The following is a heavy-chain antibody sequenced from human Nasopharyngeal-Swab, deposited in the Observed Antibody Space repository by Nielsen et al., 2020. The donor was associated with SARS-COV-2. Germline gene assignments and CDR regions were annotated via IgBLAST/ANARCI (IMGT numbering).Heavy chain of an antibody. CDR3: AREGDILTGYYDAFDI. Sequence: GESLKISCAASGFTFSSYGMHWVRPAPGKGLEWVAVIWYDGSNKYYADSVKGRFTISRDNSKNTLYLQMNSLRAEDTAVYYCAREGDILTGYYDAFDIWGQGTMVTVSS. CDR2: IWYDGSNK. D-gene: IGHD3-9*01. CDR1: GFTFSSYG. V-gene: IGHV3-33*01. J-gene: IGHJ3*02.